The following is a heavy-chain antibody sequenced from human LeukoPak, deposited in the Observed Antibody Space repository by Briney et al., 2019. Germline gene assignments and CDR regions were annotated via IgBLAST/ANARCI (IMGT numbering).Heavy chain of an antibody. J-gene: IGHJ4*02. CDR1: GYTFTSYG. V-gene: IGHV1-18*04. CDR2: ISAYNGNT. CDR3: ARADIRAIASSGWYRFDY. D-gene: IGHD6-19*01. Sequence: GASVKVSCKASGYTFTSYGFSWVRQAPGQGLEWMGWISAYNGNTNYEQKLQGRVTMTTDTSTSTAYMELRSLRSDDTAVYHCARADIRAIASSGWYRFDYWGQGTLVTVSS.